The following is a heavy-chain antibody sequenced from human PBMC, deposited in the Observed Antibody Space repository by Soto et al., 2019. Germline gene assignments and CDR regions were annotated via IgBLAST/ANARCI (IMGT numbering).Heavy chain of an antibody. D-gene: IGHD2-2*01. V-gene: IGHV3-33*01. CDR1: GFTFSSYG. Sequence: LRLSCAASGFTFSSYGMHWVRQAPGKGLGWVAVIWYDGSNKYYADSVKGRLTISRDNSKNTLYLQMNSLRAEDTAVYYCARDRVGSCSSTSCYLAYWGQGTLVTVSS. CDR2: IWYDGSNK. CDR3: ARDRVGSCSSTSCYLAY. J-gene: IGHJ4*02.